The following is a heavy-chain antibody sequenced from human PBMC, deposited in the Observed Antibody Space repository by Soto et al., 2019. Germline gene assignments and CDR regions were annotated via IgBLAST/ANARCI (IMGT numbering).Heavy chain of an antibody. CDR3: APQAFDY. CDR2: VWLDGSNK. J-gene: IGHJ4*02. V-gene: IGHV3-30*02. Sequence: PGGSLRLSCAASGFTFSNYGMHWVRRAPGKGLEWVAFVWLDGSNKYYADSVRDRFTISRVNSKNTLYLQMNSLRAEDTAVYHCAPQAFDYWGQGTLVTVSS. CDR1: GFTFSNYG.